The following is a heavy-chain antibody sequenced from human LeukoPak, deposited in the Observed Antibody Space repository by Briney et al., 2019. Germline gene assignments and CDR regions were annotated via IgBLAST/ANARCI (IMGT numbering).Heavy chain of an antibody. V-gene: IGHV3-48*01. D-gene: IGHD5-18*01. CDR1: GFTFSSYS. CDR3: ASGGYSYGPLFDY. Sequence: GGSLRLSCAASGFTFSSYSMNWVRQAPGKGLEWVSYVSSSSSTIYYADSVKGRYTISRDNAKNSLYLQMNSLRAEDTAVYYCASGGYSYGPLFDYWGQGTLLTVSS. J-gene: IGHJ4*02. CDR2: VSSSSSTI.